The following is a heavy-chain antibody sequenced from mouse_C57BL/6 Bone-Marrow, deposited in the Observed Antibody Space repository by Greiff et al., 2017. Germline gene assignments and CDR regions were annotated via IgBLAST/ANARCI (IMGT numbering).Heavy chain of an antibody. D-gene: IGHD2-3*01. J-gene: IGHJ4*01. V-gene: IGHV1-64*01. CDR1: GYTFTSYW. Sequence: QVQLQQPGAELVKPGASVKLSCKASGYTFTSYWMHWVKQRPGQGLEWIGMIHPNSGSTNYNEKFNSKATLTVDKSSSTAYMQLSRLTSDDCAVYYGARRRLLRRGYAMDYWGQGTSVTVSS. CDR3: ARRRLLRRGYAMDY. CDR2: IHPNSGST.